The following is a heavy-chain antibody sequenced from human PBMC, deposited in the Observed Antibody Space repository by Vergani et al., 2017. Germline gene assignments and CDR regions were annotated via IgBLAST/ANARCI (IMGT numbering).Heavy chain of an antibody. CDR1: GFTFSHTW. Sequence: EVHLVESGGSVVKPGGSLRLSCAASGFTFSHTWMSWLRQSPGKGLECLGRIKSQVDGGTTEFAAPVKARFTILRNDSRDMVYLQLNGLKTEDTGIYYCATHQVGGDFGRGTPDVWGQGTVVTVSS. CDR2: IKSQVDGGTT. V-gene: IGHV3-15*01. J-gene: IGHJ3*01. CDR3: ATHQVGGDFGRGTPDV. D-gene: IGHD1-26*01.